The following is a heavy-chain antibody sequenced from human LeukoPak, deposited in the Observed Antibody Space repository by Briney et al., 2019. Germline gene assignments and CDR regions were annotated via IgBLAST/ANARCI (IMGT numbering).Heavy chain of an antibody. J-gene: IGHJ4*02. V-gene: IGHV5-51*01. CDR1: GYSFTSYW. D-gene: IGHD1-1*01. CDR2: IYPGDSDT. CDR3: ARHETGPYFDY. Sequence: GESLKISRKGSGYSFTSYWIGWVRQMPGKGLECMGIIYPGDSDTRYSPSFQGQVTISADRSISTAYLQWSSLKASDTAMYYCARHETGPYFDYWGQGTLVTVSS.